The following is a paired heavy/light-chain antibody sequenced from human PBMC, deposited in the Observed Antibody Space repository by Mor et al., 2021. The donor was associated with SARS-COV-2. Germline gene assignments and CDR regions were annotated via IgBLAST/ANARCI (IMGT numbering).Light chain of an antibody. J-gene: IGLJ2*01. V-gene: IGLV3-1*01. CDR3: QAWDSSTAPHVV. Sequence: SYELTQPPSVSVSPGQTASITCSGDKLGDKYACWYQQKPGQSPVLVIYQDSKRPSGIPERFSGSNSGNTATLTISGTQAMDEADYYCQAWDSSTAPHVVFGGGTKLTVL. CDR2: QDS. CDR1: KLGDKY.
Heavy chain of an antibody. J-gene: IGHJ3*02. V-gene: IGHV1-46*01. CDR1: GYTFTSYY. D-gene: IGHD3-10*01. Sequence: QVQLVQSGAEVKKPGASVKVSCKASGYTFTSYYMHWVRQAPGQGLEWMGIINPSGGSTSYAQKFQGRVTMTRDTSTSTVYMELSSLRSEDTAVYYCARDQTEGTGTLLLWFGESYAFDIWGQGTMVTVSS. CDR3: ARDQTEGTGTLLLWFGESYAFDI. CDR2: INPSGGST.